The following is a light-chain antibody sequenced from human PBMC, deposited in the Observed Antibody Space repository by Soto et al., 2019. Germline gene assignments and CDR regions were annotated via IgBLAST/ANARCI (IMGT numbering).Light chain of an antibody. CDR2: WAS. CDR1: QNILYSSNNKNY. V-gene: IGKV4-1*01. Sequence: DIVMTQSPDSLAVSLGERATINCKSSQNILYSSNNKNYLAWYQQKPGQPPKLLIYWASTRESGVPDRFSGSGSGTDFTLTISSLQAEDVAVYYCQQYYSSSKLTFGGGTKVEIK. CDR3: QQYYSSSKLT. J-gene: IGKJ4*01.